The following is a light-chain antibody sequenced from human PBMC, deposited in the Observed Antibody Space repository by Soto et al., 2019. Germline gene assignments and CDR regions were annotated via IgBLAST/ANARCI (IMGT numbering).Light chain of an antibody. CDR2: DAS. J-gene: IGKJ4*01. CDR3: EQRSNWPPFT. Sequence: EIVLTQSPATLSLSPGERATLSCRASQSVNRYVAWYQQKPGQAPRLLIYDASNRATGIPARFSGSGSGTEFTLTISSLQPEDFAVYYCEQRSNWPPFTFGGGTKVEIK. CDR1: QSVNRY. V-gene: IGKV3-11*01.